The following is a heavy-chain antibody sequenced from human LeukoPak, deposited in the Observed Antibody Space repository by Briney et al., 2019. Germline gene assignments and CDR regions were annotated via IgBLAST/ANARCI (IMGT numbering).Heavy chain of an antibody. V-gene: IGHV1-18*01. D-gene: IGHD3-10*01. CDR1: GYTFTSYG. Sequence: ASVKVSCKASGYTFTSYGISWVRQAPGQGLEWMGWISAYNGNTNYAQKLQGRVTMTTDTSTSTAYMELRSLRSGDTAVYYCARGAYYYGSGSSPFDYWGQGTLVTVSS. J-gene: IGHJ4*02. CDR2: ISAYNGNT. CDR3: ARGAYYYGSGSSPFDY.